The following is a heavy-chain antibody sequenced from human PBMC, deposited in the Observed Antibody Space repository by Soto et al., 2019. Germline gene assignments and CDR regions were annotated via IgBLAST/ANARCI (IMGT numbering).Heavy chain of an antibody. CDR3: AHREVAGGYNWFDP. D-gene: IGHD6-19*01. V-gene: IGHV2-5*02. CDR2: IYWDDDK. CDR1: GFSLSTSGVG. Sequence: QITLKESGPTLVKPTQTLTLTCTFSGFSLSTSGVGVGWIRQPPGKALEWLALIYWDDDKRYSPSLKSRLTITKDTSKNQVVLTMTNMEPVDTGTYYCAHREVAGGYNWFDPLGQGTLVTVSS. J-gene: IGHJ5*02.